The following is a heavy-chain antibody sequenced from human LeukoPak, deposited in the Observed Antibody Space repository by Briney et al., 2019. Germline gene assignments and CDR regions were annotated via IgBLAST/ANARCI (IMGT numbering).Heavy chain of an antibody. V-gene: IGHV1-2*02. CDR3: ARDRHYSYASYGMDV. CDR1: GYTFTGYY. Sequence: ASVKVSCTASGYTFTGYYMHWVRQAPGQGLEWMGWINPNSGGTTYAQKFQGRVTMTRDTSISTAYMELSRLRSDDTAVYYCARDRHYSYASYGMDVWGQGTTVTVSS. CDR2: INPNSGGT. J-gene: IGHJ6*02. D-gene: IGHD5-18*01.